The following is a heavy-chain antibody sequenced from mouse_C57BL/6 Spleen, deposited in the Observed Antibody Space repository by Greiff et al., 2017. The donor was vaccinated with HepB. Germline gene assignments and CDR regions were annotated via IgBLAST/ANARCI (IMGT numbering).Heavy chain of an antibody. V-gene: IGHV14-1*01. CDR2: IDPEDGDT. CDR3: TTPLYDGSSEFAY. Sequence: EVQLVESGAELVRPGASVKLSCTASGFNIKDYYMHWVKQRPEQGLEWIGRIDPEDGDTEYATKFQGKATMAADTSSNTAYLQLSSLTSEYTAVYYCTTPLYDGSSEFAYWGQGTLVTVSA. D-gene: IGHD1-1*01. J-gene: IGHJ3*01. CDR1: GFNIKDYY.